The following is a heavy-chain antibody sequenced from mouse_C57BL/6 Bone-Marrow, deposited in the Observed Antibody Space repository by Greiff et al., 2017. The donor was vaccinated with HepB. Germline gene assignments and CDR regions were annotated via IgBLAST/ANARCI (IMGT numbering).Heavy chain of an antibody. Sequence: EVQLQESGGGLVQPGGSLKLSCAASGFTFSDYYMYWVRQTPEKRLEWVAYISNGGGSTYYPDTVKGRFTISRDNAKNTLYLQMSRLKSEDTAMYYCARHALTGKDWYFDVWGTGTTVTVSS. D-gene: IGHD4-1*01. CDR1: GFTFSDYY. J-gene: IGHJ1*03. V-gene: IGHV5-12*01. CDR2: ISNGGGST. CDR3: ARHALTGKDWYFDV.